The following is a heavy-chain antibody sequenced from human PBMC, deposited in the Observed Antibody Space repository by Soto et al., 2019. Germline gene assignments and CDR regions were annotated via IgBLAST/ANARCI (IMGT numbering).Heavy chain of an antibody. J-gene: IGHJ6*02. CDR2: IYYSGST. CDR3: ARGSHRSNSRSNYYYYYGMDV. Sequence: SETLSLTCTVSGGSISSYYWSWIRQPPGKGLEWIGYIYYSGSTNYNPSLKGRVTISVDTSKNQFSLKLSSVTAADTAVYYCARGSHRSNSRSNYYYYYGMDVWGQGTTVTVSS. V-gene: IGHV4-59*01. CDR1: GGSISSYY. D-gene: IGHD2-21*01.